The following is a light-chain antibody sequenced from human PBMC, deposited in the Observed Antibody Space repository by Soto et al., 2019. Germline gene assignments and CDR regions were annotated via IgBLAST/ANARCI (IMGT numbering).Light chain of an antibody. Sequence: QSVLTQPPSASGTPGRRVTVSCSGGSSNIASNTVNWYPQLPGTAPKLLIYDSTNRPSGVPDRFSGSKSGTSASLAITGLQAEDEADYYFESYDSSMSGARVFGTGTKVTVL. CDR2: DST. V-gene: IGLV1-40*01. CDR1: SSNIASNT. CDR3: ESYDSSMSGARV. J-gene: IGLJ1*01.